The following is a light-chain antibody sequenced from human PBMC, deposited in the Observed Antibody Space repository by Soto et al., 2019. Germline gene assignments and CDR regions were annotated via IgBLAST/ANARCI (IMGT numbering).Light chain of an antibody. J-gene: IGKJ3*01. V-gene: IGKV1-27*01. CDR1: QGISNY. CDR3: QRHISPPFT. CDR2: AAS. Sequence: DIQMTQSPSSLSASVGDRVTITCRATQGISNYLAWYQQKQGKVPKLLIYAASTLQSGVPSRFSGSGSGTHFTVTISSLQPEDHSTYYCQRHISPPFTFGPGTNVHIK.